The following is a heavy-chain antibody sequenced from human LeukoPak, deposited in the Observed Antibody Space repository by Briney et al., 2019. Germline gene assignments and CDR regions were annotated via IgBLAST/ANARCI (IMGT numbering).Heavy chain of an antibody. J-gene: IGHJ3*02. CDR1: GFTLSDHY. D-gene: IGHD6-19*01. Sequence: GGSLRLSCAASGFTLSDHYMDWVRQAPGKGLEWVSSISSSSSYIYYADSVKGRFTISRDNAKNSLYLQMNSLRAEDTAVYYCARGWIAVAGYAFDIWGQGTMVTVSS. CDR2: ISSSSSYI. CDR3: ARGWIAVAGYAFDI. V-gene: IGHV3-21*01.